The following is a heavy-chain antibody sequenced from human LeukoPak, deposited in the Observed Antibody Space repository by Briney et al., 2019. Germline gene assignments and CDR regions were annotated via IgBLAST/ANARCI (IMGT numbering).Heavy chain of an antibody. CDR1: GDSMNGFY. Sequence: PSETLSLTCTVSGDSMNGFYWTWIRQPPGEGLEWIGHIHSSGTTSYSPALMSRVTMSLDTSKSHFSLSLTSATAADTAFYYCARRRGDYGEGEFLYWGQGTLVTVSS. V-gene: IGHV4-4*09. J-gene: IGHJ4*02. D-gene: IGHD4-17*01. CDR2: IHSSGTT. CDR3: ARRRGDYGEGEFLY.